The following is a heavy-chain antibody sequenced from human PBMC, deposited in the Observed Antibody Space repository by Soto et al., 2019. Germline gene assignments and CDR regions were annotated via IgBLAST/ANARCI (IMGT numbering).Heavy chain of an antibody. J-gene: IGHJ4*02. CDR2: ISVDNGRT. V-gene: IGHV1-18*01. Sequence: ASVKVSCKASGYTFRNHGITWVRQAPGQGLEWIGWISVDNGRTKYSENFQGRVTMTADTATTTVYMELRSLTSDDTAVFYCARGGVGSYYESTTFYYSYFDYWGQGTPVTVSS. D-gene: IGHD3-22*01. CDR1: GYTFRNHG. CDR3: ARGGVGSYYESTTFYYSYFDY.